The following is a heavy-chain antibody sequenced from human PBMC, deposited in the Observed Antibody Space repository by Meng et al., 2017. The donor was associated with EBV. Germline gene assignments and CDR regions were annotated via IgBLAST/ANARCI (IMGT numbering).Heavy chain of an antibody. CDR1: GYTFTSYD. Sequence: QVQLVQSGAEVKKPGASVKVSCKASGYTFTSYDINWVRQATGQGLEWMGWMNPNSGNTGYAQKFQGRVTMTRNTSISTAYMELSSLRSEDTAVYYCARGVGTIFGVVIKNWFDPWGQETLVTVSS. D-gene: IGHD3-3*01. CDR2: MNPNSGNT. J-gene: IGHJ5*02. CDR3: ARGVGTIFGVVIKNWFDP. V-gene: IGHV1-8*01.